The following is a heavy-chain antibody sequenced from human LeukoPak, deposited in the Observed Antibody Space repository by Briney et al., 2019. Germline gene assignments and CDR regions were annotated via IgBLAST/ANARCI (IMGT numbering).Heavy chain of an antibody. CDR2: VYHDGST. Sequence: SETLSLTCSVSGYSITSGYYGGGIRQSPGKGLEGIGSVYHDGSTYYNPSLKSRVAVSVDTSKNQFSLKLRFVTAADTAVYYCAREPYDSSGYDPHFDYWGQGTLVTVSS. V-gene: IGHV4-38-2*02. J-gene: IGHJ4*02. CDR3: AREPYDSSGYDPHFDY. CDR1: GYSITSGYY. D-gene: IGHD3-22*01.